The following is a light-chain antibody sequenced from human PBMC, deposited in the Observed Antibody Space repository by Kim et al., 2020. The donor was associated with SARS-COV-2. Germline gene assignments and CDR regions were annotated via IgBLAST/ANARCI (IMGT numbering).Light chain of an antibody. CDR1: KRLGEN. J-gene: IGKJ1*01. Sequence: VSPGEGITLSCRASKRLGENLAWYPQKLGKAPRVLIYGASTRATGVPARFSGSGSETEFSLTISSLQSEDLGVYYCQQYDNGWTFGQGTKVDIK. CDR3: QQYDNGWT. CDR2: GAS. V-gene: IGKV3-15*01.